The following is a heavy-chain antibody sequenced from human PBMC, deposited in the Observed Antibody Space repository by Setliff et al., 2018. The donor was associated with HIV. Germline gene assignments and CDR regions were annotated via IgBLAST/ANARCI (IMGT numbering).Heavy chain of an antibody. D-gene: IGHD5-18*01. V-gene: IGHV3-23*01. CDR1: GFTFSSYA. CDR2: SGGST. CDR3: AKGFRPVDTALVSGPTY. Sequence: PGGSLRLSCAASGFTFSSYAMSWVRQTPEKGLEWVSISGGSTYYADSVKGRFIISRDNSQNTLYLQMNSLRADDTAIYYCAKGFRPVDTALVSGPTYWGQGIRVTVSS. J-gene: IGHJ4*02.